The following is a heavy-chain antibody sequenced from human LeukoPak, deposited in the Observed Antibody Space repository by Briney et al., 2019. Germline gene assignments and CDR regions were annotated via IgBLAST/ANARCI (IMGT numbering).Heavy chain of an antibody. J-gene: IGHJ4*02. Sequence: GGSLRLSRSVSGFTFSTYDMHWVRQAPGKGLEYVSAISSNGDNTYYADSVKGRFTISRDNSKNTLYLQMSSLRADDTAVYYCVRGTGYWGQGALVTVSS. CDR2: ISSNGDNT. CDR1: GFTFSTYD. CDR3: VRGTGY. V-gene: IGHV3-64D*06.